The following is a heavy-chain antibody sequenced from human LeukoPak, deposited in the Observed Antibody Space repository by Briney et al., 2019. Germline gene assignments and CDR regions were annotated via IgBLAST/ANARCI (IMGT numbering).Heavy chain of an antibody. Sequence: GGSLRLSCAASGFTFSSYWMHWVRQAPGKGLVWVSRINRDGSSTSYADSVKGRFTISRDNAKNTLYLQMNSLRAEDTAVYYCAREGRFYGDYIEAYFDYWGQGTLVTVSS. CDR2: INRDGSST. J-gene: IGHJ4*02. V-gene: IGHV3-74*01. CDR3: AREGRFYGDYIEAYFDY. D-gene: IGHD4-17*01. CDR1: GFTFSSYW.